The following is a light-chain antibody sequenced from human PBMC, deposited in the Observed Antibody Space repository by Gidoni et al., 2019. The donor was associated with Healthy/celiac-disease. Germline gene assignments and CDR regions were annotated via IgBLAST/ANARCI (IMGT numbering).Light chain of an antibody. CDR3: QQYGSSPQT. CDR1: QSVSSSY. J-gene: IGKJ1*01. Sequence: EIVLTQSPGTLSLSPGERATLSCRASQSVSSSYLAWYQQKPGQAPRLLIAGASSRATGIPDRFSGSGSGTDFTLTISRLEPEDVAVYYCQQYGSSPQTFGQGTKVEIK. CDR2: GAS. V-gene: IGKV3-20*01.